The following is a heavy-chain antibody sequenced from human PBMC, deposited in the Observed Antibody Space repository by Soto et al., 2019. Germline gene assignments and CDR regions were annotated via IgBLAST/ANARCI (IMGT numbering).Heavy chain of an antibody. CDR2: ISAYNGDT. J-gene: IGHJ4*02. V-gene: IGHV1-18*01. D-gene: IGHD3-3*01. CDR1: GYTFTSYG. CDR3: ASRDFWSGYDY. Sequence: ASVKVSCKASGYTFTSYGISWVRQAPGQGLEWMGWISAYNGDTNYAQKLQGRVTMTTDTSTSTAYKELRSLRSDATAVYYCASRDFWSGYDYWGQGTLVTVSS.